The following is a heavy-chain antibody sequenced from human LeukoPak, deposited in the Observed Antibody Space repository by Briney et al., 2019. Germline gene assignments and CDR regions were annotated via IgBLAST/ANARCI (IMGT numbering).Heavy chain of an antibody. CDR3: TTDFGTYYYDSSVGYFDY. D-gene: IGHD3-22*01. CDR2: IKSKTDGGTT. J-gene: IGHJ4*02. V-gene: IGHV3-15*01. CDR1: GFTFSNAW. Sequence: PGGSLRLSCAASGFTFSNAWMSWVRQAPGKGLEWVGRIKSKTDGGTTDYAAPVKGRFTISRDDSKNTLYLQMNSLKTEDTAVYYCTTDFGTYYYDSSVGYFDYWGQGTLVTVFS.